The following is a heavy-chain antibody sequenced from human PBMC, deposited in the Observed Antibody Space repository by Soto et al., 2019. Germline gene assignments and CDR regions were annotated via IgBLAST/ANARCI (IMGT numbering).Heavy chain of an antibody. D-gene: IGHD5-18*01. CDR3: ATELPDLKSPRAFDI. CDR1: GFTFSSYG. Sequence: QVQLVESGGGVVQPGRSLRLSCAASGFTFSSYGMHWVRQAPGKGLEWVAVISYDGSNKYYADSVKGRFTISRDNSKNTLYLQMNSLRAEDTAVYYCATELPDLKSPRAFDIWGQGTMVTVSS. CDR2: ISYDGSNK. J-gene: IGHJ3*02. V-gene: IGHV3-30*03.